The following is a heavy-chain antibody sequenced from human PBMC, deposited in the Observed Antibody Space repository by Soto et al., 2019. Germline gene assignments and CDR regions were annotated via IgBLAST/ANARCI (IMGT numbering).Heavy chain of an antibody. CDR3: AMDYGDRPEYFKH. J-gene: IGHJ1*01. CDR1: GYTLTSYA. D-gene: IGHD4-17*01. CDR2: ISPLKGRT. V-gene: IGHV1-18*04. Sequence: QVQLVQSGPDLKRPGASMKVSCKASGYTLTSYAISWVGQAPGQGLEGMAWISPLKGRTQYSQKAQGRATLSTDTSSNTAYMEMTTLRVDDTAVYYCAMDYGDRPEYFKHWGQGTLVTVS.